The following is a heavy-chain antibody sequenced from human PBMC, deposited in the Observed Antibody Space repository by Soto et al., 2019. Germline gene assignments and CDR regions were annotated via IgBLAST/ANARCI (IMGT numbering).Heavy chain of an antibody. CDR1: GYIFTGYY. D-gene: IGHD2-2*01. Sequence: ASVKVSCKASGYIFTGYYLHWVRQAPGQGLEWMGWIDPNSGGTNYAQKFQDWVTMTSDTSITTAFMELSRLTSDDTAVYYCARANPPYCSSTSCYAPSDYWGQGTLVTVPQ. CDR2: IDPNSGGT. V-gene: IGHV1-2*04. CDR3: ARANPPYCSSTSCYAPSDY. J-gene: IGHJ4*02.